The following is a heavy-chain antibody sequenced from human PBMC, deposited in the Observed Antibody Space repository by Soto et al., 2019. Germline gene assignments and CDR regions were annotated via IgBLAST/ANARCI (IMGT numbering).Heavy chain of an antibody. J-gene: IGHJ4*02. V-gene: IGHV1-18*01. CDR1: GYTFTSYG. CDR3: ARXREGSMITFRGVIVMIH. Sequence: ASVKVSCKASGYTFTSYGISWVRQAPGQGLEWMGWISAYNGNTNYAQKLQGRVTMTTDTSTSTAYMELRSLRSDDTAVYYCARXREGSMITFRGVIVMIHWGQGTLVTVSS. D-gene: IGHD3-16*02. CDR2: ISAYNGNT.